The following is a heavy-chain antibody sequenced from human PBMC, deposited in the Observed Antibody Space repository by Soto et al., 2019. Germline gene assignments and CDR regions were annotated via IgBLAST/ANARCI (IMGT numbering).Heavy chain of an antibody. CDR1: GGSISSGGYS. V-gene: IGHV4-30-2*01. J-gene: IGHJ4*02. CDR2: IYHSGST. Sequence: TLSLTCAVSGGSISSGGYSWSWIRQPPGKGLEWIGYIYHSGSTYYNPSLKSRVTISVDRSKNQFSLKLSSVTAADTAVYYCARSGSYGGGYFDYWGQGTLVTVSS. CDR3: ARSGSYGGGYFDY. D-gene: IGHD1-26*01.